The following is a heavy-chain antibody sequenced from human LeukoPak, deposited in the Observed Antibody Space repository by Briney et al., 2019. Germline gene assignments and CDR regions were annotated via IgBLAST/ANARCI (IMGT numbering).Heavy chain of an antibody. V-gene: IGHV1-46*01. D-gene: IGHD2-2*01. Sequence: GSVKVSCKASGYTFTGYYVHWVRQAPGQGLEWMGIINPSGGSTSYAQKFQGRVTMTRDTSTSTVYMELSSLRSEDTAVYYCARDRPDIVVVPAAMDVWGQGTTVTVSS. CDR3: ARDRPDIVVVPAAMDV. CDR1: GYTFTGYY. J-gene: IGHJ6*02. CDR2: INPSGGST.